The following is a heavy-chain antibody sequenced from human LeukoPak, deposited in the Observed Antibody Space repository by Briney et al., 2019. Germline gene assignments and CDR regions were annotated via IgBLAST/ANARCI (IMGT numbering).Heavy chain of an antibody. V-gene: IGHV3-30*04. D-gene: IGHD5-18*01. CDR1: GFTFSSYA. J-gene: IGHJ4*02. Sequence: GGSLILSCAASGFTFSSYAMHWVRQAPGKGLEWVAVISYDGSNKYYADSVKGRFTISRDNSKNTLYLQMNSLRAEDTAVYYCARDLAMVHLFDYWGQGTLVTVSS. CDR3: ARDLAMVHLFDY. CDR2: ISYDGSNK.